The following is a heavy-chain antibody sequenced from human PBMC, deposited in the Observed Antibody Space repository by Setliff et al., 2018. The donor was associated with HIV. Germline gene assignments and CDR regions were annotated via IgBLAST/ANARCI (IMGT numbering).Heavy chain of an antibody. V-gene: IGHV3-20*04. Sequence: AGGSLRLSCEASGFTFSTYSMNWVRQAPGKGLEWVSGINWNGGSTGYADSVKGRFTISRDSSKNTLYLQMNSLRADDTAVYYCARDNGRYFDRGWFDPWGQGALVTVSS. CDR1: GFTFSTYS. D-gene: IGHD3-9*01. CDR3: ARDNGRYFDRGWFDP. CDR2: INWNGGST. J-gene: IGHJ5*02.